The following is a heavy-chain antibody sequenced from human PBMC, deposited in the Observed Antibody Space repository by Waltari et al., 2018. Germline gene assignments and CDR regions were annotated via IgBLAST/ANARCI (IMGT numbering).Heavy chain of an antibody. D-gene: IGHD3-16*02. CDR3: ARDRGLRRLSTFEI. J-gene: IGHJ3*02. CDR2: INHSGSP. CDR1: GGSFSGYY. Sequence: QVQLQQWGAGLLKPSETLSLTCAVYGGSFSGYYWSWIRQPPGKGLEWIGEINHSGSPNYNPSLKSRITISVDTSKSQFSLKLSSVTAADTAVYYCARDRGLRRLSTFEIWGQGTMVTVSS. V-gene: IGHV4-34*01.